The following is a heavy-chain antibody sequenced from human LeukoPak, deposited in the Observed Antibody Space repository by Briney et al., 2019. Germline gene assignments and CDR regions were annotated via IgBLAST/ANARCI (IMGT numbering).Heavy chain of an antibody. CDR1: GYTFTSYY. D-gene: IGHD3-22*01. Sequence: ASVKVSCKASGYTFTSYYMHWVRQAPGQGLEWMGIINPSGGSTSYAQKLQGRVTMTRDTSTSTVYMELSSLRSEDTAVYYCHVVVITDAFDIWGQGTMVTVSS. CDR2: INPSGGST. J-gene: IGHJ3*02. CDR3: HVVVITDAFDI. V-gene: IGHV1-46*01.